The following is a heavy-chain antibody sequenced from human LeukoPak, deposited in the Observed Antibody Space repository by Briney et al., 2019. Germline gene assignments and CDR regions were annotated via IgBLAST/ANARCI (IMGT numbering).Heavy chain of an antibody. CDR1: GYSFTNYW. Sequence: GESLKISCKGSGYSFTNYWIGWVRQMPGKGLEWMGTIYPGDSDTRYSPSFQGQITISAGKSISTSYLQWSSLRASDTAMYYCARQRANSSTYYMDYWGQGTLVTVSS. CDR2: IYPGDSDT. V-gene: IGHV5-51*01. J-gene: IGHJ4*02. D-gene: IGHD3-22*01. CDR3: ARQRANSSTYYMDY.